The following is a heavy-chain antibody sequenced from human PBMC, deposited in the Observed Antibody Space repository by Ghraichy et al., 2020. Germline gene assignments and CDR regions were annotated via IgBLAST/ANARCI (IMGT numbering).Heavy chain of an antibody. CDR2: IAGSRDTI. J-gene: IGHJ4*02. D-gene: IGHD6-13*01. CDR3: ARGTFDYSREDHGGAFDY. V-gene: IGHV3-48*03. Sequence: GGSLSLSCAASGFTFSAYEMNWVRQAPGKGLEWVSYIAGSRDTIYYADSVRGRFTISRDNAKNSLFLQMNSLRAEDTATYYCARGTFDYSREDHGGAFDYWGQGTLVTVSS. CDR1: GFTFSAYE.